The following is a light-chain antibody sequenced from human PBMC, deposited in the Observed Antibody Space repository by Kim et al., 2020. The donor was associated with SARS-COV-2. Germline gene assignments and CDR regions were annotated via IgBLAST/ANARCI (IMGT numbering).Light chain of an antibody. J-gene: IGKJ5*01. CDR2: DAS. CDR1: QSVSSY. Sequence: EIVLTQSPATLSVSPGERATLSCRASQSVSSYLAWYQQKPGQAPRLLIYDASNRATGIPARFSGSGSGTDFSLTISSLEPEEFAVYYCQQRTNWPENTFGQGTRLEIK. V-gene: IGKV3-11*01. CDR3: QQRTNWPENT.